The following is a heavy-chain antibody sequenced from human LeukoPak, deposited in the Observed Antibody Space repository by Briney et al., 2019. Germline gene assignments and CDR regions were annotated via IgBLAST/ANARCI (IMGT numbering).Heavy chain of an antibody. CDR1: GYTLTELS. V-gene: IGHV1-24*01. CDR2: FDPEDGET. Sequence: ASVKVSCKVSGYTLTELSMHWVRQAPGKGLEWMGGFDPEDGETIYAQKFQGRVTMTEDTSTDTAYMELSSLRSEDTAVYYCAGHDYGADYFDYWGQGTLVTVSS. CDR3: AGHDYGADYFDY. D-gene: IGHD4-17*01. J-gene: IGHJ4*02.